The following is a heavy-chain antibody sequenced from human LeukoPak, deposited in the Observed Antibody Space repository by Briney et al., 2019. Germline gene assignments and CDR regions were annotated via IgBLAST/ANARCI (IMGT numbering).Heavy chain of an antibody. CDR2: IRYDGSNK. V-gene: IGHV3-30*02. CDR3: AKDRAIVVVPAAIRSDAFDI. Sequence: GGSLRLSCAASGFTFSSYGMHWVRQAPGKGLEWVAFIRYDGSNKYYADSVKGRFTISRDNSKNTLYLQMNSLRAEDTAVYYCAKDRAIVVVPAAIRSDAFDIWGQGTMVTVSS. CDR1: GFTFSSYG. J-gene: IGHJ3*02. D-gene: IGHD2-2*01.